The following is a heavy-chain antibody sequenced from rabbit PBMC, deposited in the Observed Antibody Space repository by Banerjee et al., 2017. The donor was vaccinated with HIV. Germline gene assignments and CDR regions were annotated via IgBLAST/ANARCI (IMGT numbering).Heavy chain of an antibody. CDR1: GFSFSSW. V-gene: IGHV1S45*01. CDR3: ARDLIGSPSL. Sequence: QEQLKETGGDLVQPEGSLTLTCTASGFSFSSWIHWVRQAPGKGLEWIACIYTGSGSTYYASWAKGRFTISKTSSTTVTLQMTSLTAADTATYFCARDLIGSPSLWGPGTLVTVS. CDR2: IYTGSGST. D-gene: IGHD4-2*01. J-gene: IGHJ4*01.